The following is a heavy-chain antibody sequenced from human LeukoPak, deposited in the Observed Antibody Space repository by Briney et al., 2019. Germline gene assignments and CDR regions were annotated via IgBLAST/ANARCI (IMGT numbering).Heavy chain of an antibody. CDR2: IYYSGST. CDR1: GGSISSYY. D-gene: IGHD5-24*01. Sequence: SETLSLTCTVSGGSISSYYWSWIRQPPGKGLEWIGYIYYSGSTNYNPSLKSRVTISVDTSKNQFSLKLSSVTAADTAVYYCARHIRDGYKDHLDYWGQGTLVTVSS. CDR3: ARHIRDGYKDHLDY. J-gene: IGHJ4*02. V-gene: IGHV4-59*08.